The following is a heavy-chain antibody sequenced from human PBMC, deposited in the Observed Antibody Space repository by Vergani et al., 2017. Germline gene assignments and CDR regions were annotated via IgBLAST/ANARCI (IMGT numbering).Heavy chain of an antibody. Sequence: EVQLVESGGVVVQPGGSLRLSCAASGFTFDDYTMHWVRQAPGKGLEWVSLISWDGGSTYYADSVKGRFTISRYNSKNSLYLQMNSLRTEDTALYYCARGWYQLPNFDYWGQGTLVTVSS. J-gene: IGHJ4*02. D-gene: IGHD2-2*01. V-gene: IGHV3-43*01. CDR1: GFTFDDYT. CDR3: ARGWYQLPNFDY. CDR2: ISWDGGST.